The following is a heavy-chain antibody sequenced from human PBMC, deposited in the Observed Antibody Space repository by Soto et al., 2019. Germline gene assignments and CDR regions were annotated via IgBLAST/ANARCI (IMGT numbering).Heavy chain of an antibody. CDR1: GYSISSSNW. CDR2: IYYSGST. CDR3: ARNGGGFLAYMDV. V-gene: IGHV4-28*01. D-gene: IGHD3-16*01. J-gene: IGHJ6*02. Sequence: QVQLQESGPGLVKPSDTLSLTCAVSGYSISSSNWWGWIRPPPGKGLEWIGFIYYSGSTHYNPSLKSRSTMSVDTSKNQFSLKLRSVTAVDTAVYYCARNGGGFLAYMDVWGQGTTVTVSS.